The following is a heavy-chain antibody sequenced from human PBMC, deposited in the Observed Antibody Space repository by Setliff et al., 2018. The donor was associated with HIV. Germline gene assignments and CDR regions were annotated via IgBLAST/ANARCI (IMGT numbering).Heavy chain of an antibody. J-gene: IGHJ4*02. Sequence: ASVKVSCKASGYTFTDDYMHWVQQAPGKGLEWMGRVDPENNKTIYTEKFQGRVSMTADTSTDTAYMELWSLTSEDTAVYYCARGLSFYDPGGFDYWGQGTLVTVSS. CDR2: VDPENNKT. CDR3: ARGLSFYDPGGFDY. D-gene: IGHD3-22*01. CDR1: GYTFTDDY. V-gene: IGHV1-69-2*01.